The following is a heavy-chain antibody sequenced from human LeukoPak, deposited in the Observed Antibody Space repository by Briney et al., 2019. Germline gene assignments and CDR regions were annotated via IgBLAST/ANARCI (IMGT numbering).Heavy chain of an antibody. Sequence: GGSLRLSCAASGVSFDDFSMNWVRQAPGKGLEWVSYISHMSETVHYAHSVKGRFTISRDNAKNSLSLQMSSLRAEDTAVYYCAIACLDVSMDVWGKGTTVTVSS. J-gene: IGHJ6*04. V-gene: IGHV3-48*04. CDR3: AIACLDVSMDV. CDR1: GVSFDDFS. D-gene: IGHD3-16*01. CDR2: ISHMSETV.